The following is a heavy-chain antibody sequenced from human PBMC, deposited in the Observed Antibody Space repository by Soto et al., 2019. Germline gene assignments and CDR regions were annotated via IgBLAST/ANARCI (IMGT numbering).Heavy chain of an antibody. CDR1: GLTFRISW. V-gene: IGHV3-7*01. J-gene: IGHJ3*02. CDR2: INPAGNVQ. CDR3: ATANTPYAFDM. Sequence: VQLVESGGGLVQPVESLRLSCTASGLTFRISWMTWVRQAPGEGLEWVSNINPAGNVQHYADSVKERFTISRDNAKNSLFLQMSGLRVEDTAVYYCATANTPYAFDMWGQGTMVTVSS.